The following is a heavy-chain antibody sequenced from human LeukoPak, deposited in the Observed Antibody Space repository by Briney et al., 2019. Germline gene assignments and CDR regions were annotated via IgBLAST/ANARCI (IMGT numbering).Heavy chain of an antibody. CDR3: AKHYGSNPMADY. D-gene: IGHD4-23*01. CDR1: GFTFSNYA. V-gene: IGHV3-23*01. CDR2: ISGGGSNT. Sequence: GGSLRLSCGTSGFTFSNYAMSWVRQAPGKGLEWVSAISGGGSNTYYADSVKGRFTISRDNSKNTLYLQMNSLRAKETAVYYCAKHYGSNPMADYWGQGTLVTVSS. J-gene: IGHJ4*02.